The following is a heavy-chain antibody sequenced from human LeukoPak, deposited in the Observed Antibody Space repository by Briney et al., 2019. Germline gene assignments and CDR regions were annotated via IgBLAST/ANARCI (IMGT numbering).Heavy chain of an antibody. CDR1: GFTFSSYS. V-gene: IGHV3-23*01. D-gene: IGHD2/OR15-2a*01. CDR3: ANGGSMAHEKIHN. J-gene: IGHJ4*02. CDR2: ISDTGGYT. Sequence: GGSLRLSCAASGFTFSSYSMNWVRQAPGKGLEWVSSISDTGGYTYYADSMKGRFTISRDNSKNTLYLQMNSLRAEDTAVYHCANGGSMAHEKIHNWGQGTLVTVSS.